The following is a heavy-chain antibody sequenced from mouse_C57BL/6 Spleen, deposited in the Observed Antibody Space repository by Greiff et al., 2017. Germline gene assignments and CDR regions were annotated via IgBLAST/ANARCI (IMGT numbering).Heavy chain of an antibody. J-gene: IGHJ2*01. CDR1: GFTFSNYW. CDR2: IRLKSDNYAT. CDR3: TEGLGRVYFDY. Sequence: EVKLVESGGGLVQPGGSMKLSCVASGFTFSNYWMNWVRQSPEKGLEWVAQIRLKSDNYATHYAESVKGRFTISRDDSKSSVYLQMNNLRAEDTGIYYCTEGLGRVYFDYWGQGTTLTVSS. V-gene: IGHV6-3*01. D-gene: IGHD4-1*01.